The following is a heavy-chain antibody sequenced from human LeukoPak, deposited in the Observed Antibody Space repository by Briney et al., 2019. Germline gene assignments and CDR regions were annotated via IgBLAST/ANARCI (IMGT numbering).Heavy chain of an antibody. CDR2: IYPDDSET. D-gene: IGHD6-19*01. CDR1: GYRFTTYW. Sequence: GESLKISCKVSGYRFTTYWIGWVRQMPGKGLEWMGIIYPDDSETRYSPSFQGQVTISADKSLSTAFLQWSSLKASDTAMYYCARHRFYSNGWSPFDYWGQGTLVTVSP. V-gene: IGHV5-51*01. CDR3: ARHRFYSNGWSPFDY. J-gene: IGHJ4*02.